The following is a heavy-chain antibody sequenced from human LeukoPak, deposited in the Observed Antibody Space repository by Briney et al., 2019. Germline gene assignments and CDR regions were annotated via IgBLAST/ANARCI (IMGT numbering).Heavy chain of an antibody. D-gene: IGHD4-17*01. CDR1: GFTFSSYG. J-gene: IGHJ4*02. V-gene: IGHV3-7*03. CDR3: ARGQTTMTN. CDR2: IKQDGSEK. Sequence: GGSLRLSCAASGFTFSSYGMHWVRQAPGKGLEWVANIKQDGSEKYYVDSVKGRFTISRDNAKNSLYPQMNSLRAEDTAVYFCARGQTTMTNWGQGTLVTVSS.